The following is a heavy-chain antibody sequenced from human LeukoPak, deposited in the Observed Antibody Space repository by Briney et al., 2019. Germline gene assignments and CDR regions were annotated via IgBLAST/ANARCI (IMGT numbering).Heavy chain of an antibody. D-gene: IGHD3-9*01. CDR2: IYYTGST. J-gene: IGHJ5*02. V-gene: IGHV4-59*01. Sequence: PSETLSLTCTVSGGSISYYYWTWIRQSPGKGLEWIGQIYYTGSTYYNPSLERRVTISLDTSRIQFSLIMTSVTAADTAVYYCARGGTYNGILSFDPWGQGTLVTVSS. CDR3: ARGGTYNGILSFDP. CDR1: GGSISYYY.